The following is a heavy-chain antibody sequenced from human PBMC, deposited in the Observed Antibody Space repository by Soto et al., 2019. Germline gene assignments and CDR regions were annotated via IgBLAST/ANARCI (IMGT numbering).Heavy chain of an antibody. V-gene: IGHV3-30-3*01. Sequence: QVQLVESGGGVVQPGRSLRLSCAASGFTFSSYAMHWVRQAPGKGLEWVAVISYDGSNKYYADSEKGRFTISRDNSKNTLYLQMNSLRAEDTAVYYCARNVDTAMANDYWGQGTLVTVSS. CDR3: ARNVDTAMANDY. CDR2: ISYDGSNK. J-gene: IGHJ4*02. CDR1: GFTFSSYA. D-gene: IGHD5-18*01.